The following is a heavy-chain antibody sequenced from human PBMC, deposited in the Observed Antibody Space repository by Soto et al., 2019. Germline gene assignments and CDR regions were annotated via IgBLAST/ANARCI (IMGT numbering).Heavy chain of an antibody. CDR2: IYYSGST. CDR3: FFFQAEDGIRDLFTVSAFLRNRSSDL. V-gene: IGHV4-39*01. Sequence: GKGLEWIGSIYYSGSTYDNPSLRSRVTTSVDTSKNQFSLKLSSVTAADTAVYYFFFFQAEDGIRDLFTVSAFLRNRSSDL. J-gene: IGHJ2*01. D-gene: IGHD1-1*01.